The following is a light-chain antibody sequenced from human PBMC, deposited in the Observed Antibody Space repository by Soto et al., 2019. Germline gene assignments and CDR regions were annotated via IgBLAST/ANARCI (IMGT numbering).Light chain of an antibody. J-gene: IGKJ5*01. CDR2: AAS. V-gene: IGKV1-39*01. Sequence: DIQLTQSPSPLSASVGDRVAITCLASQSISTYLNWYQQKPGKAPKVLIYAASNLLSGVPPRFSGSGSGTDFTLTISSLQPEDVATYFCQQSYRTPITFGQGTRLEIK. CDR1: QSISTY. CDR3: QQSYRTPIT.